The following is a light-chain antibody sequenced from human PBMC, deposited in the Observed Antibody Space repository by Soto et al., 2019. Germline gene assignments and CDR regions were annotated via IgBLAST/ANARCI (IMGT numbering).Light chain of an antibody. Sequence: DIQMTQSPSSLXAXVXDXXTXTXRXSQXISSYLNWYQQKPGKAPKLLIYAASSLQSGVPSRFSGSGSGTDFTLTISSLQPEDFATYYCQQSYSTLPYTFGQGTKLEIK. V-gene: IGKV1-39*01. CDR3: QQSYSTLPYT. CDR2: AAS. CDR1: QXISSY. J-gene: IGKJ2*01.